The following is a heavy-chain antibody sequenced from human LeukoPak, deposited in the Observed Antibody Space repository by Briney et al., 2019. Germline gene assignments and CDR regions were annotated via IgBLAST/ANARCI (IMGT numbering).Heavy chain of an antibody. V-gene: IGHV4-39*07. CDR3: ASGDSGYDPFDY. D-gene: IGHD5-12*01. CDR2: IYYSGST. Sequence: SETLSLTCTVSGGSISSSSYYWGWIRQPPGKGLEWIGSIYYSGSTYYNPSLKSRVTISVDTSKNQFSLKLSSVTAAGTAVYYCASGDSGYDPFDYWGQGTLVTVSS. CDR1: GGSISSSSYY. J-gene: IGHJ4*02.